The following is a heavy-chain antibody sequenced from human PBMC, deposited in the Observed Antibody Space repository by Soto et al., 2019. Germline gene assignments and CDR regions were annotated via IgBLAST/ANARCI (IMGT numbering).Heavy chain of an antibody. D-gene: IGHD2-2*01. V-gene: IGHV4-59*01. Sequence: PSETLSLTCTVSGDSITSFFWSWVRQPPGKGLEWIGYVHCSGSTNYNPSLKSRLTMSVDTSKNHFSLRLDSVTAADTAVYYCARVNQLPPKRNAFAIWGQGTMVTLSS. CDR3: ARVNQLPPKRNAFAI. CDR1: GDSITSFF. J-gene: IGHJ3*02. CDR2: VHCSGST.